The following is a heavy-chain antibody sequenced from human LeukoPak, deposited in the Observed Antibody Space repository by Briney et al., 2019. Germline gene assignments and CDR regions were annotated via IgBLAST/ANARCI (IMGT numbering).Heavy chain of an antibody. V-gene: IGHV4-38-2*02. Sequence: PSETLSLTCTVSGYSISRGYYWGCIRQPPGKGLEWIGNIYHGGTTHCNPSLKSRVTISIDTSKNKFSLKLSSVTAADTAMYFFASLRDYSLFDYGCQGTPVTVT. CDR2: IYHGGTT. CDR3: ASLRDYSLFDY. D-gene: IGHD4-11*01. J-gene: IGHJ4*02. CDR1: GYSISRGYY.